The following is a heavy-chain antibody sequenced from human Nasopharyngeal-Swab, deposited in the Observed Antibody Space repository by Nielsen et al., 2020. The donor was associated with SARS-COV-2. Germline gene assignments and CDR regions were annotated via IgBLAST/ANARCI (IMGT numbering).Heavy chain of an antibody. V-gene: IGHV3-7*01. Sequence: GESLKISCAASGFTFSSYAMSWVRQAPGKGLEWVANIKQDGSEKYYVDSVKGRFTISRDNAENSLYLQMNSLRAEDTAVYYCARAESTYYDFWSGYYFFDYWGQGTLVTVSS. CDR1: GFTFSSYA. J-gene: IGHJ4*02. D-gene: IGHD3-3*01. CDR2: IKQDGSEK. CDR3: ARAESTYYDFWSGYYFFDY.